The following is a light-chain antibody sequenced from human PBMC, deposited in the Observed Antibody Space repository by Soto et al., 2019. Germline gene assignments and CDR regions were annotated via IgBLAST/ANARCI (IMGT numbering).Light chain of an antibody. CDR1: QSVTSN. CDR2: GAS. Sequence: EIVMTQSPATLSVSPGEGATLSCRASQSVTSNLAWYQQKPGQAPGLLIYGASTRATGIPARFSGSGSGTEFTLTIRSLQSEDFAVYYCQQYNNWPPITFGQGTRREIK. CDR3: QQYNNWPPIT. V-gene: IGKV3-15*01. J-gene: IGKJ5*01.